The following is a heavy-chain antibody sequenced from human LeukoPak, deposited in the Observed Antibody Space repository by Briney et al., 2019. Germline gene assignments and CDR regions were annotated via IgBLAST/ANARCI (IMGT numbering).Heavy chain of an antibody. CDR3: ARTEVIPAAIGENYYYGMDV. CDR1: GFMFSSYS. V-gene: IGHV3-21*01. J-gene: IGHJ6*04. Sequence: GGSLRLSCAASGFMFSSYSMNWVRQAPGKGLEWVSSLSSSSSYIYYADSVKGRFTISRDNAKNSLYLQMNSLRAEDMAVHYCARTEVIPAAIGENYYYGMDVWGKGTTVTVSS. CDR2: LSSSSSYI. D-gene: IGHD2-2*01.